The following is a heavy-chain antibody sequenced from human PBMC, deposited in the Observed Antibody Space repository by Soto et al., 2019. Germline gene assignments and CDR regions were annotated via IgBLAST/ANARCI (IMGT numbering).Heavy chain of an antibody. CDR1: GFTFWSHW. D-gene: IGHD2-8*01. Sequence: GGSLRLSCAASGFTFWSHWMHWVRQAPGKGLVWVARINSDGTDTGYADSERGRFTISVDNAKNMLYLQMDSLRAEDTAVYYCAREPCPNGLCYRAFDYWGQGTLVTVSS. J-gene: IGHJ4*02. CDR3: AREPCPNGLCYRAFDY. CDR2: INSDGTDT. V-gene: IGHV3-74*01.